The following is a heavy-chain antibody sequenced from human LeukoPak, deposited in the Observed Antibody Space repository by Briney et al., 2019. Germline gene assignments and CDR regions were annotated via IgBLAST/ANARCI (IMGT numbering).Heavy chain of an antibody. D-gene: IGHD6-19*01. Sequence: GGSLRLSCAASGFTLSNAWMNWVRQAPGKGLECVSAISGGGDFTKYADSVKGRFTISRDNSKSTLYLQLTSLSDDDTAVYFFARNSGWYGISWGQGTLVIVSS. V-gene: IGHV3-23*01. J-gene: IGHJ4*02. CDR2: ISGGGDFT. CDR1: GFTLSNAW. CDR3: ARNSGWYGIS.